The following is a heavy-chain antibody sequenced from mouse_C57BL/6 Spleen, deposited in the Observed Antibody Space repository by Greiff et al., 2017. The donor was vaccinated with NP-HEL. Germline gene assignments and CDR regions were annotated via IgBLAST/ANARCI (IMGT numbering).Heavy chain of an antibody. CDR2: INPNNGGT. D-gene: IGHD3-2*02. J-gene: IGHJ3*01. V-gene: IGHV1-18*01. Sequence: DVQLQESGPELVKPGASVKIPCKASGYTFTDYNMDWVKQSHGKSLEWIGDINPNNGGTIYNQKFKGKATLTVDKSSSTAYMELRSLTSEDTAVYYCARGSGPFAYWGQGTLVTVSA. CDR1: GYTFTDYN. CDR3: ARGSGPFAY.